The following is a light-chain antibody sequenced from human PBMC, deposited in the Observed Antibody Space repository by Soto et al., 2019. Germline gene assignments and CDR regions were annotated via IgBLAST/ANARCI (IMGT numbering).Light chain of an antibody. Sequence: QSALTQPASVSGSPGQSITISCTRTSSDVGGYNYVSWYQHHPGKAPKLMIHEVSNRPSGVSNRFSGSKSGNTASLTISGLQAEDEADYYCTSYTSSNTPPVIFGGGTKLTVL. CDR3: TSYTSSNTPPVI. CDR1: SSDVGGYNY. J-gene: IGLJ2*01. V-gene: IGLV2-14*01. CDR2: EVS.